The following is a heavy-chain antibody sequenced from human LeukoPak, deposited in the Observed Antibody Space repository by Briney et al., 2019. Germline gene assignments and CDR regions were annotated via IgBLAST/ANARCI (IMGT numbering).Heavy chain of an antibody. V-gene: IGHV4-39*07. CDR1: GGSISSSSYY. Sequence: SETLSLTCTVSGGSISSSSYYWGWMRQPPGKGLEWNGSIYYSGSTYYNPSLKSRVTISVDTSKNQFSLKLSSVTAADTAVYYCAREGPLYSSPVNWFDPWGQGTLDTVSS. CDR3: AREGPLYSSPVNWFDP. J-gene: IGHJ5*02. CDR2: IYYSGST. D-gene: IGHD6-13*01.